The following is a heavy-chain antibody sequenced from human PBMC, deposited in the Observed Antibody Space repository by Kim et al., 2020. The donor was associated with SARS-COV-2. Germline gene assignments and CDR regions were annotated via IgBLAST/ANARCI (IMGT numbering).Heavy chain of an antibody. Sequence: SETLSLTCTVSGGSVSNYYWSWIRQPPGKGLEWIGYIYHSGSTNYNPSLKSRVTISVDTSKNQFSLKLTSVTAADTAVYYCARGSATRMTTVLTWGQGTLVTVSS. CDR1: GGSVSNYY. D-gene: IGHD4-4*01. J-gene: IGHJ5*02. CDR3: ARGSATRMTTVLT. CDR2: IYHSGST. V-gene: IGHV4-59*02.